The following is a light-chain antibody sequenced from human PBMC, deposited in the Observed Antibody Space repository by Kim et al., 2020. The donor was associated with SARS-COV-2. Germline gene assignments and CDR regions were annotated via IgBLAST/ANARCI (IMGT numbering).Light chain of an antibody. J-gene: IGLJ1*01. CDR2: AND. V-gene: IGLV1-40*01. CDR3: QSYDGSLSGFV. Sequence: VTLAYTGGRATIGACYVERGYQQLPETAPKLLIYANDKRPAGVPDRFSGSKSGTSASLAITGLQAEDEADYYCQSYDGSLSGFVFGSGTKVTVL. CDR1: RATIGACYV.